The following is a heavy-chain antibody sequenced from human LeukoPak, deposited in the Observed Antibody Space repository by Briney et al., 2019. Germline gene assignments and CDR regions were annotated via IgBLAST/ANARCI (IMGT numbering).Heavy chain of an antibody. CDR3: AKDLGPYSSSWFDY. Sequence: PGGSLRLSCAASGFTFDDYAMHWVRQAPGKGLEWVSGISWNSGSIGYAYSVKGRFTISRDNAKNSLYLQMNSLRAEDTALYYCAKDLGPYSSSWFDYWGQGTLVTVSS. D-gene: IGHD6-13*01. CDR1: GFTFDDYA. J-gene: IGHJ4*02. CDR2: ISWNSGSI. V-gene: IGHV3-9*01.